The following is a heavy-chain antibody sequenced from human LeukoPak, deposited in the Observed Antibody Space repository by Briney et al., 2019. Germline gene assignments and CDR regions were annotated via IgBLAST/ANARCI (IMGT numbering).Heavy chain of an antibody. D-gene: IGHD3-9*01. Sequence: PGGSLRLSCAASGFTFSYSSMNWVRQAPGRGLEWVSYISSSSYTIYYADSVKGRFTISRDNAKNSLYLQMNSLRPEDTAVYYCARGQYDILTGFPLPDSWGQGTLVTVSS. V-gene: IGHV3-48*01. CDR3: ARGQYDILTGFPLPDS. CDR2: ISSSSYTI. CDR1: GFTFSYSS. J-gene: IGHJ4*02.